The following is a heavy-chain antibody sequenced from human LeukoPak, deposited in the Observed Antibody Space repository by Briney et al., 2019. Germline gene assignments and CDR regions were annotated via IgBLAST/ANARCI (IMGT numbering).Heavy chain of an antibody. D-gene: IGHD3-3*02. Sequence: GGSLRLSCAASGFTVSSNYMSWVRQAPGKGLEWVSVIYSGGSTYYADSVKGRFTISRDNSKNTLYLQMNSLRAEDTAVYYCARGRPAHFFDYWGQGTLVTVSS. J-gene: IGHJ4*02. V-gene: IGHV3-66*01. CDR2: IYSGGST. CDR1: GFTVSSNY. CDR3: ARGRPAHFFDY.